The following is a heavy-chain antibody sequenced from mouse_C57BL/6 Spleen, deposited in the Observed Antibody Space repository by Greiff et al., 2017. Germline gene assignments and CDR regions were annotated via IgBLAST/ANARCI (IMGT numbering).Heavy chain of an antibody. V-gene: IGHV1-74*01. CDR1: GYTFTSYW. J-gene: IGHJ2*01. D-gene: IGHD4-1*01. Sequence: QVQLKQPGAELVKPGASVKVSCKASGYTFTSYWMHWVKQRPGQGLEWIGRIHPSDSDTNYNQKFKGKATLTVDKSSSTAYMQLSSLTSEDSAVYYCAPKLGQGYFDYWGQGTTLTVSS. CDR2: IHPSDSDT. CDR3: APKLGQGYFDY.